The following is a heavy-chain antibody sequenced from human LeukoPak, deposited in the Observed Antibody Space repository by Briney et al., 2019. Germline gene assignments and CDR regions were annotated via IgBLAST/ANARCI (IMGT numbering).Heavy chain of an antibody. CDR2: IYYSGST. CDR3: ARRSSGFTVSYYFDY. V-gene: IGHV4-39*01. CDR1: DGSFTGYY. Sequence: KTSETLSLTCVVYDGSFTGYYWGWIRQPPGKGLEWIGSIYYSGSTYYNPSLKSRVTISVDTSKNQFSLKLSSVTAADTAVYYCARRSSGFTVSYYFDYWGQGTLVTVSS. J-gene: IGHJ4*02. D-gene: IGHD6-6*01.